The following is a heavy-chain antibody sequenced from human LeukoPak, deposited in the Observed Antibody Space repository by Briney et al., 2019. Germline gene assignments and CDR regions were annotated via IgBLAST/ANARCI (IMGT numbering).Heavy chain of an antibody. Sequence: GGSLRLSCAASGFTFDDYAMHWARQAPGKGLEWVSGISWNSGSIGYADSVKGRFTISRDNAKNSLYLQMNSLRAEDTALYYCAKDIGGDYVYYYYGMDVWGQGTTVTVSS. CDR2: ISWNSGSI. D-gene: IGHD4-17*01. V-gene: IGHV3-9*01. J-gene: IGHJ6*02. CDR1: GFTFDDYA. CDR3: AKDIGGDYVYYYYGMDV.